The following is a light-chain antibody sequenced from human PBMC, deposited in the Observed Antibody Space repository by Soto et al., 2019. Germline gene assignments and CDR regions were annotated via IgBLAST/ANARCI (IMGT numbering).Light chain of an antibody. Sequence: QSLLTQPASGSGSPGQSITLPCTGNSSYIGSYTLVSWYQHHPGKAPNVMIYEVDKWPSGVSTRFSGSRSGNTASLTISGLQAEDEADYFCCSYAGGFTYVFGTGTKVTVL. J-gene: IGLJ1*01. V-gene: IGLV2-23*02. CDR3: CSYAGGFTYV. CDR2: EVD. CDR1: SSYIGSYTL.